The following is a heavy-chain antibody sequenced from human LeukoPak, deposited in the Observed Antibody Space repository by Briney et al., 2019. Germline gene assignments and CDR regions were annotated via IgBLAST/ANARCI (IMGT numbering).Heavy chain of an antibody. D-gene: IGHD3-10*01. CDR1: GYSISSGYY. J-gene: IGHJ4*02. Sequence: KPSETLSLTCTVSGYSISSGYYWGWVRQPPGKGLEWIGNIYHSGSDFYNPSLKSRVTISVDTSKNQFSLKLSSVTAADTAVYYCARGSFGELTGDYWGQGTLVTVSS. CDR3: ARGSFGELTGDY. CDR2: IYHSGSD. V-gene: IGHV4-38-2*02.